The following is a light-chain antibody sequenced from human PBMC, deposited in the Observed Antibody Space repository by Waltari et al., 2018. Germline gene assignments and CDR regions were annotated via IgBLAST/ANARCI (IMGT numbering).Light chain of an antibody. V-gene: IGKV1-39*01. CDR2: GAS. Sequence: DIQLTQSPSSLSASVGDRVTITFRARQSISTFLNWYQHKPGEAPKLLISGASNLRSGVPSRFSGSGSGTSFTLTITSLQPEDFASYYCQQFYSTPGLSFGGGTKVEIK. CDR3: QQFYSTPGLS. J-gene: IGKJ4*01. CDR1: QSISTF.